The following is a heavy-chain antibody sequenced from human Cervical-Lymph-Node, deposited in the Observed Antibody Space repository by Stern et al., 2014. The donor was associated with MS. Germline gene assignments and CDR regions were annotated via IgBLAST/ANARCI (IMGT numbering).Heavy chain of an antibody. Sequence: QVQLVQSGSEVKKPGSSVKVSCKPSGDTFSNYALSWVRQAPGQGLEWVGGLIPFYGATRYGRKFKGRVTITPEESTGTAFMELTNLTSDDTAIYYCALRRSYYVFWGQGTLITVSS. CDR1: GDTFSNYA. V-gene: IGHV1-69*01. D-gene: IGHD4-11*01. CDR3: ALRRSYYVF. CDR2: LIPFYGAT. J-gene: IGHJ4*02.